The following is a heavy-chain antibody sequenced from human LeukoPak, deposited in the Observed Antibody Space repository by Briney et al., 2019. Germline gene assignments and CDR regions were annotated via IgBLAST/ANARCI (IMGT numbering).Heavy chain of an antibody. D-gene: IGHD1-26*01. V-gene: IGHV3-23*01. CDR3: AKVLRSAVGRGFDY. CDR1: GFTFSSYA. Sequence: GGSLRLSCAASGFTFSSYAMSWVRQAPGKGLEWVSAISGSGGSTYFADPVKGRFTISRDSSKSTLYLQMDSLRAEDTAVYFCAKVLRSAVGRGFDYWGRGTLVTVSS. CDR2: ISGSGGST. J-gene: IGHJ4*02.